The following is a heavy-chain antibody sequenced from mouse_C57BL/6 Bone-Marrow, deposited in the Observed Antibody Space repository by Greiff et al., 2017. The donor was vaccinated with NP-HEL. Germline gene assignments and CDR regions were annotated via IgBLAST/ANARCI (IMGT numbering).Heavy chain of an antibody. CDR2: INPNNGGT. J-gene: IGHJ2*01. CDR1: GYTFTDYY. V-gene: IGHV1-26*01. Sequence: EVQLQQSGPELVKPGASVKISCKASGYTFTDYYMNWVKQSHGKSLEWIGDINPNNGGTSYNQKFKGKATLTVDKSSSTAYMELRSLTSEDSAVYYCARWLFYWGQGTTLTVSS. CDR3: ARWLFY. D-gene: IGHD2-2*01.